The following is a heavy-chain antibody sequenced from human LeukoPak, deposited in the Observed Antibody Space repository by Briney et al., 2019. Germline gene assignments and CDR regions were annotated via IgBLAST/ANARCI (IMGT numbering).Heavy chain of an antibody. Sequence: SETLSLTCAVYGGSFSGYYWSWIRQPPGKGLEWIGEINHSGSTNYNLSLKSRVTISVDTSKNQFSLKLSSVTAADTAVYYCARTGAVAVPFDYWGQGTLVTVSS. V-gene: IGHV4-34*01. CDR2: INHSGST. J-gene: IGHJ4*02. CDR1: GGSFSGYY. CDR3: ARTGAVAVPFDY. D-gene: IGHD6-19*01.